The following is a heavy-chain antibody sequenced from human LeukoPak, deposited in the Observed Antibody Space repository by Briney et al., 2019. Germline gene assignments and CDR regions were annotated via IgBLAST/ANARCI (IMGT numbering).Heavy chain of an antibody. J-gene: IGHJ4*02. V-gene: IGHV1-69*13. Sequence: SVKVSCKASGGTFSSYATSWVRQAPGQGLEWMGGIIPIFGTANYAQKFQGRVTITADESTSTAYMELSSLRSEDTAVYYCAKAWDYGDRGEIDYWGQGTLVTVSS. D-gene: IGHD4-17*01. CDR1: GGTFSSYA. CDR3: AKAWDYGDRGEIDY. CDR2: IIPIFGTA.